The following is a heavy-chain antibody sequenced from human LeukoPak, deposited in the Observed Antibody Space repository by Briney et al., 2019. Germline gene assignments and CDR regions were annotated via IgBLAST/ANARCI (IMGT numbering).Heavy chain of an antibody. CDR2: ISAYNGNT. CDR1: GYTFTSYG. Sequence: ASVKVSCKASGYTFTSYGISWVRQAPGQGLEWMGWISAYNGNTNYAQKFQGRVTMTRDTSISTAYMELSRLRSDDTAVYYCARLLPAAHFDYWGQGTLVTVSS. J-gene: IGHJ4*02. V-gene: IGHV1-18*01. D-gene: IGHD2-2*01. CDR3: ARLLPAAHFDY.